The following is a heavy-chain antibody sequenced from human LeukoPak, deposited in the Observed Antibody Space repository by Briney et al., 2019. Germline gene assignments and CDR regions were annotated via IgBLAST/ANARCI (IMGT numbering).Heavy chain of an antibody. D-gene: IGHD3-22*01. Sequence: SVKVSCKASGGTFSSYAISWVRQAPGQGLEWMGGIIPIFGTANYAQKFQGRVTITTDESASTAYMELSSLRSEDTAVYYCARAPCYYDSSGHLWGQGTLVTVSS. J-gene: IGHJ4*02. V-gene: IGHV1-69*05. CDR2: IIPIFGTA. CDR1: GGTFSSYA. CDR3: ARAPCYYDSSGHL.